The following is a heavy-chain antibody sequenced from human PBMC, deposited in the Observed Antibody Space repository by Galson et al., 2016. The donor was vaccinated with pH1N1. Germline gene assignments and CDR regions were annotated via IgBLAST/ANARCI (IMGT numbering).Heavy chain of an antibody. CDR1: GSSISGSSYY. Sequence: ETLSLTCSVSGSSISGSSYYWGWIRQPPGKGLEWIGTIHDTGSSYYNPSLKSRLTISVDTSKNQFSLKLKSVTATDTAVYFCARHYVVFDVSMGGCFDPWGQGTLVTVSS. J-gene: IGHJ5*01. CDR3: ARHYVVFDVSMGGCFDP. D-gene: IGHD3-10*02. CDR2: IHDTGSS. V-gene: IGHV4-39*01.